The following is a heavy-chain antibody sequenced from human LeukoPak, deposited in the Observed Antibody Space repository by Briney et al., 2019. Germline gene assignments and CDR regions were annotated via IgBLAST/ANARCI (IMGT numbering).Heavy chain of an antibody. Sequence: PGGSLRLSCAASGFTLSSYWMSWVRQAPGKGLEWVANIKQDGSEKYYVDPVKGRFTISRDNAKNSLYLQMNSLRAEDTAVYYCARLSWLSTNDFDYWGQGTLVTVSS. V-gene: IGHV3-7*01. J-gene: IGHJ4*02. D-gene: IGHD3-22*01. CDR3: ARLSWLSTNDFDY. CDR2: IKQDGSEK. CDR1: GFTLSSYW.